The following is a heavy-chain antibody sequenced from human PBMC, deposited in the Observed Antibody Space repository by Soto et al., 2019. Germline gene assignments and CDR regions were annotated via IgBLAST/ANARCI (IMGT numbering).Heavy chain of an antibody. CDR3: ANPGIAAAGTAFDI. CDR1: GYIFYMYS. D-gene: IGHD6-13*01. Sequence: GGCLRLSCVASGYIFYMYSMSWARQAPGKGLEWVSAISGSGGSTYYADSVKGRFTLSRDNSKTPLYLQMNSLRAEDTYVYYCANPGIAAAGTAFDIWGQGTMVTVSS. J-gene: IGHJ3*02. V-gene: IGHV3-23*01. CDR2: ISGSGGST.